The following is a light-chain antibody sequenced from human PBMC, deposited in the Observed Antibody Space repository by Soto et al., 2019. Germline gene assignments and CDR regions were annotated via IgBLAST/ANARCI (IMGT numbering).Light chain of an antibody. V-gene: IGLV2-14*01. CDR3: SSYTSSSTNV. Sequence: QSALTQPASVSGSPGQSITISRTGTSSDVGGYNYVSWYQQHPGKAPKLMIYDVSNRPSGVSNRFSGSKSGNTASLTISGLQAEDEADYYCSSYTSSSTNVFGTGTKV. J-gene: IGLJ1*01. CDR1: SSDVGGYNY. CDR2: DVS.